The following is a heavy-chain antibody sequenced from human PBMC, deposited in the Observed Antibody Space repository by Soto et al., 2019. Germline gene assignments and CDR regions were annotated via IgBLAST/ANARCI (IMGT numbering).Heavy chain of an antibody. J-gene: IGHJ6*02. V-gene: IGHV3-30*18. D-gene: IGHD6-19*01. Sequence: QVQLVESGGGVVRPGRSLRLSCAASGFTFSSYGMHWVRQAPGKGLEWVAVISYDGSNKYYADSVQGRFTISRDNSKNTLYVQMNGLRAEDTAVYYCAKEVKSSGWYEGYYYGMDVWGQGTTVTVSS. CDR1: GFTFSSYG. CDR3: AKEVKSSGWYEGYYYGMDV. CDR2: ISYDGSNK.